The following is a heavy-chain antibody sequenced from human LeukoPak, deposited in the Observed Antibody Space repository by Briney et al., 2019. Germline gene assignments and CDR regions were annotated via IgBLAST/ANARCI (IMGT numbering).Heavy chain of an antibody. CDR1: GFTFSTYA. D-gene: IGHD3-22*01. CDR3: AKCHYYDSSGYYLFYWYFDL. V-gene: IGHV3-23*01. J-gene: IGHJ2*01. Sequence: PGGSLRLSCAASGFTFSTYAMSWVRQAPGKGLEWVSGISGSGGSTYYADSVKGRFTISRDNSKNTLYLQMNSLRAEDTAVYYCAKCHYYDSSGYYLFYWYFDLWGRGTLVTVSS. CDR2: ISGSGGST.